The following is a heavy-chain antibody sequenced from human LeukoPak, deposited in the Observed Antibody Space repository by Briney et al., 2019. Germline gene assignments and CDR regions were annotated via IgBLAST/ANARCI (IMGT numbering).Heavy chain of an antibody. J-gene: IGHJ4*02. D-gene: IGHD4-23*01. V-gene: IGHV3-30*18. CDR1: GFTFSSYG. CDR2: ISYDGSNK. Sequence: GGSLRLSCAASGFTFSSYGMHWVRQAPGKGLEWVAVISYDGSNKYYADSVKGRFTISRDNSKNTLYLQMNSLRAEDTAVYYCAKGFSFGEVTPKEVDYWSQGTLVTVSS. CDR3: AKGFSFGEVTPKEVDY.